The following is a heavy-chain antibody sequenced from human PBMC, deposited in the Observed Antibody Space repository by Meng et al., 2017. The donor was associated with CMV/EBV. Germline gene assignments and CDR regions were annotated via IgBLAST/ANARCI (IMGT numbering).Heavy chain of an antibody. D-gene: IGHD3-10*01. CDR3: ARNSYASGSWFDP. CDR1: GYHLSSYG. J-gene: IGHJ5*02. Sequence: VTLAKCGVDVKTPGVSVRFSCKAFGYHLSSYGISWVRPAPGQGLEGMGWISPYNGNTNYAQKLQGRVLMPTDTSQSTVYIELRCKGSGHSAVYYCARNSYASGSWFDPWGQGTLVTVSS. V-gene: IGHV1-18*01. CDR2: ISPYNGNT.